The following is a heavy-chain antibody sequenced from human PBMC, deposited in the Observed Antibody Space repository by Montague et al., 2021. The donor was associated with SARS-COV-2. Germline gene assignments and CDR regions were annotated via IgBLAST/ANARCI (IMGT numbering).Heavy chain of an antibody. CDR2: IKHSGTA. V-gene: IGHV4-34*04. J-gene: IGHJ6*03. CDR3: ARLGEGVVPAPILGVGPYYLYPYTAL. CDR1: GGSFSGYY. D-gene: IGHD2-2*02. Sequence: SETLSLTCAVYGGSFSGYYASSSRHPPGGGLEWSGEIKHSGTAKEKPSRKTRAAITGNTPKNQFSLKLNAVTAADTAVYYCARLGEGVVPAPILGVGPYYLYPYTALWGNGATVTVSS.